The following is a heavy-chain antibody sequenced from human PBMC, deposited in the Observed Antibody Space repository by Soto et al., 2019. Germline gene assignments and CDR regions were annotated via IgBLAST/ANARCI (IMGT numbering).Heavy chain of an antibody. CDR3: ARDLRTAARDYYYYYGMDV. V-gene: IGHV1-69*01. D-gene: IGHD6-6*01. Sequence: QVQLVQSGAEVKKPGSSVKVSCKASGGTFSSYAISWVRQAPGQGLEWMGGIIPIFGTANYAQKFQGRVTITADESTSTAYMELSSLRSEDTAVYYCARDLRTAARDYYYYYGMDVWGQGTTVTVSS. CDR2: IIPIFGTA. CDR1: GGTFSSYA. J-gene: IGHJ6*02.